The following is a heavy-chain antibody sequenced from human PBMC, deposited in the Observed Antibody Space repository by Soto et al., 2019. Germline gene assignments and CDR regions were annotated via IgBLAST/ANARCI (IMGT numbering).Heavy chain of an antibody. Sequence: PGESLKISCKGSGYSFTSYWIGWVRQMPGKGLEWMGIIYPGDSDTRYSPSFQGQVTISADKSISTAYLQWSSLKASDTAMYYCARLPYDILTGFQPGGYYYYGMDVWGQGTTVTVSS. CDR1: GYSFTSYW. D-gene: IGHD3-9*01. V-gene: IGHV5-51*01. CDR2: IYPGDSDT. J-gene: IGHJ6*02. CDR3: ARLPYDILTGFQPGGYYYYGMDV.